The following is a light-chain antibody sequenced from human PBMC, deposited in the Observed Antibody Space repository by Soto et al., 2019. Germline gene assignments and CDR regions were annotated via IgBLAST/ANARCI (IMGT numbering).Light chain of an antibody. V-gene: IGKV3-20*01. CDR2: GAS. Sequence: EIVLTQSPGTLSLSPGERATLSCRASQSASSSYLAWYQQKPGQAPRLLIYGASSRATGIPDRFSGSGSGTDFTLTISRREPEDFAVYYCHQYGSSPSYTFGQGTKLEIK. CDR3: HQYGSSPSYT. CDR1: QSASSSY. J-gene: IGKJ2*01.